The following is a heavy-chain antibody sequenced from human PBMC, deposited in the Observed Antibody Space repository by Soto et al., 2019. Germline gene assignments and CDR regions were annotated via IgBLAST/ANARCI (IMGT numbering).Heavy chain of an antibody. D-gene: IGHD4-17*01. V-gene: IGHV3-23*01. CDR1: WFTFISYS. CDR3: AKVLRDGLRTFDY. Sequence: GGSLRLSCAAPWFTFISYSMSWVPPAPGKGLEWVSAITGSGNTYYADSVKGRFTISRDNSKNTLHLQMNSLRAEDTAVYYCAKVLRDGLRTFDYWGQGTLVTVSS. CDR2: ITGSGNT. J-gene: IGHJ4*02.